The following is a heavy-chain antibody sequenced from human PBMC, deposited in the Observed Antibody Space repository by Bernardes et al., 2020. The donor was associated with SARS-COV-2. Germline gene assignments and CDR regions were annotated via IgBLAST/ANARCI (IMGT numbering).Heavy chain of an antibody. CDR1: GFTFDDYA. Sequence: GGSLRLSCAASGFTFDDYAMHWVRQAPGKGLEWVSGISWNSGSIGYADSVKGRFTISRDNAKNSLYLQMNSLRAEDTALYYCAKPQGGYSSGWSLSEPGYFDYWGQGTLVTVSS. D-gene: IGHD6-19*01. V-gene: IGHV3-9*01. J-gene: IGHJ4*02. CDR2: ISWNSGSI. CDR3: AKPQGGYSSGWSLSEPGYFDY.